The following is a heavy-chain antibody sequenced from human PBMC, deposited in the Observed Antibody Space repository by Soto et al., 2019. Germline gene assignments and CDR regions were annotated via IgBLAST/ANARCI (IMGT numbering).Heavy chain of an antibody. Sequence: LPLTFTVSGGSITSGGYYWTWISQHPGKVLVWIGSIYYSVSTYYNPSLKSRVTLSVDTSKNQFSLKLSSVTAADTAVYYCARERGFGGYDSKIFDSWGQGVMVTVS. CDR2: IYYSVST. CDR1: GGSITSGGYY. CDR3: ARERGFGGYDSKIFDS. D-gene: IGHD5-12*01. J-gene: IGHJ4*02. V-gene: IGHV4-31*03.